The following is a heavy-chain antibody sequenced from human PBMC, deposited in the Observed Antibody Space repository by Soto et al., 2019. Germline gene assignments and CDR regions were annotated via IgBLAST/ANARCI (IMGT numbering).Heavy chain of an antibody. D-gene: IGHD3-22*01. CDR1: GYTFTSYD. V-gene: IGHV1-46*01. J-gene: IGHJ3*02. CDR2: MNPSGGNT. Sequence: GASVKVSCKASGYTFTSYDINWVRQAPGQGPEWMGRMNPSGGNTSYVQKFQGRVTMTRDTSTSTVYMELSSLRSEDTAVYYCARGDSSGYYYDAFDIWGQGTMVTVSS. CDR3: ARGDSSGYYYDAFDI.